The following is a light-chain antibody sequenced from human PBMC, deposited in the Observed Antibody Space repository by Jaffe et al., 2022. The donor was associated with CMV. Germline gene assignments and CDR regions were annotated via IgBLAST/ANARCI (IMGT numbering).Light chain of an antibody. Sequence: DVQMTQSPSSLSASVGDRVTITCRASQSIGGYLNWYQRKPGKAPELLISATSHLQTGVPSRFSGSGSGTEFSLTITSLQPEDCAAYYCQQSYTTPYTFGQGTKLQI. CDR3: QQSYTTPYT. CDR2: ATS. J-gene: IGKJ2*01. V-gene: IGKV1-39*01. CDR1: QSIGGY.